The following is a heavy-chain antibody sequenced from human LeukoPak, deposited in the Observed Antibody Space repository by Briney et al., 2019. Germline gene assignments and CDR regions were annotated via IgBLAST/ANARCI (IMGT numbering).Heavy chain of an antibody. J-gene: IGHJ4*02. CDR1: GGSFSGYY. CDR3: RYYYDSSGYNFDY. CDR2: INHSGST. D-gene: IGHD3-22*01. V-gene: IGHV4-34*01. Sequence: PSETLSLTCAVYGGSFSGYYWSWIRQPPGKGREWIGEINHSGSTNCNPSLKSRVTISVDTSKNQFSLKLSSVTAADTAVYYCRYYYDSSGYNFDYWGQGTLVTVSS.